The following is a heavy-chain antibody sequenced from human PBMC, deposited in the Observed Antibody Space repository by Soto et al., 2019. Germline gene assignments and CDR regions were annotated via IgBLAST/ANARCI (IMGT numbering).Heavy chain of an antibody. CDR1: GGSVSSDIYY. V-gene: IGHV4-31*03. J-gene: IGHJ4*02. D-gene: IGHD3-22*01. Sequence: SETLSLTCSVSGGSVSSDIYYWTWIRQHPWKGPEWIGHIYYSGSTYYNPSLKSRVTISLDMSKNQFSLKLTSVSAADTAVYYCARGYDYDSGGYLFDYWGQGXLVTVYS. CDR3: ARGYDYDSGGYLFDY. CDR2: IYYSGST.